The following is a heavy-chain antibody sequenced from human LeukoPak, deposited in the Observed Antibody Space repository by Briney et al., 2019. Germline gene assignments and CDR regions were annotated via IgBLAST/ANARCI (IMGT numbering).Heavy chain of an antibody. CDR2: ISWNSGII. CDR1: GFTFDDSA. V-gene: IGHV3-9*01. J-gene: IGHJ1*01. CDR3: AKAPPYYSDSSGYFQH. Sequence: GGSLRLSCAASGFTFDDSAMHWVRQVPGKGLERVSGISWNSGIIDYADSVKGRFTISRDNAKNSLYLQMNNLRPDDTAFYYCAKAPPYYSDSSGYFQHWGQGTLVTVSS. D-gene: IGHD3-22*01.